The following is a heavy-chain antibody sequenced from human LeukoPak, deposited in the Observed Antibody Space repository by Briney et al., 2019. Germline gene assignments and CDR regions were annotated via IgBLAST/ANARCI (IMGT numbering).Heavy chain of an antibody. D-gene: IGHD2-8*02. J-gene: IGHJ4*02. Sequence: SETLSLTCTVSGGSIGSFYWNWIRQPPGKGLEWIGYVYSSGNTNYNPSLKSRVIISVDTSKNQFSLKLSSVTAADTAVYYCARGGVLLGIDYWGQGILVTVSS. V-gene: IGHV4-59*01. CDR3: ARGGVLLGIDY. CDR2: VYSSGNT. CDR1: GGSIGSFY.